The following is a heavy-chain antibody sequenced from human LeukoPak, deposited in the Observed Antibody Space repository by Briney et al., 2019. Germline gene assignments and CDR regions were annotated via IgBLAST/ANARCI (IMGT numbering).Heavy chain of an antibody. D-gene: IGHD5-18*01. CDR2: ISGSGGST. Sequence: SGGSLRLSCAASGFTFSSYSMNWVRQAPGKGLEWVSAISGSGGSTYYADSVKGRFTISRDNSKNTLYLQMNSLRAEDTAGYYCAKGNTAMVIRTYYFDYWGQGTLVTVSS. CDR3: AKGNTAMVIRTYYFDY. V-gene: IGHV3-23*01. CDR1: GFTFSSYS. J-gene: IGHJ4*02.